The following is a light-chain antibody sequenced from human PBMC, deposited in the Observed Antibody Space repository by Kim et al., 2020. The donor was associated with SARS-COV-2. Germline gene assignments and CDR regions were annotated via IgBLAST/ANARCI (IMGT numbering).Light chain of an antibody. J-gene: IGKJ2*01. CDR2: SGS. Sequence: EIVLTQSPGTLSLSPVERATLSCRASQTVSSSYLVWYQHKPGQAPRLLIYSGSSRATGIPERFSGSGSGTDFTLTISRLEPEDFAVYYCQHYGTSPPYTFGQGTKLEI. V-gene: IGKV3-20*01. CDR1: QTVSSSY. CDR3: QHYGTSPPYT.